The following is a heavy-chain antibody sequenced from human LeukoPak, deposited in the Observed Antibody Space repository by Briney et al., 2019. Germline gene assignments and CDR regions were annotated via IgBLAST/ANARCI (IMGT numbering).Heavy chain of an antibody. D-gene: IGHD3-3*01. Sequence: TYYNPSLKSRVTISVERSKNQFSLKLSSVTAADTAVYYCARDLSHYDFWSGYYLAAFDIWGQGTMVTVSS. V-gene: IGHV4-30-2*04. CDR2: T. CDR3: ARDLSHYDFWSGYYLAAFDI. J-gene: IGHJ3*02.